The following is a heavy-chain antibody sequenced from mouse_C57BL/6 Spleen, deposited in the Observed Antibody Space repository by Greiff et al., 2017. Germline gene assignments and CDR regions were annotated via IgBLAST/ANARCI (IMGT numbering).Heavy chain of an antibody. Sequence: VQLQQPGAELVRPGTSVKLSCTASGYTFTSYWMHWVKQRPGQGLEWIGVIDPSDSYTNSNQKFKGKATLTVDTSSSTAYMQLSSLTSEDSAVYYCALITTVVAPLGYAMDYWGQGTSVTVSS. V-gene: IGHV1-59*01. CDR1: GYTFTSYW. D-gene: IGHD1-1*01. CDR3: ALITTVVAPLGYAMDY. J-gene: IGHJ4*01. CDR2: IDPSDSYT.